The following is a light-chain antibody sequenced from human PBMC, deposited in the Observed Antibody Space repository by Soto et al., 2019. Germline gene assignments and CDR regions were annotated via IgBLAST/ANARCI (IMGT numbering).Light chain of an antibody. Sequence: QSALTQPASVSGSPGQSITISCTGTSSDIGRYNYVSWYQQHPGKAPKLMISEVSSRPSGVSDRFSGSKSGNTASLSISGLQAEDEADYYRSSYRSSSTPPYVFGTGTKVTVL. CDR1: SSDIGRYNY. CDR3: SSYRSSSTPPYV. CDR2: EVS. J-gene: IGLJ1*01. V-gene: IGLV2-14*01.